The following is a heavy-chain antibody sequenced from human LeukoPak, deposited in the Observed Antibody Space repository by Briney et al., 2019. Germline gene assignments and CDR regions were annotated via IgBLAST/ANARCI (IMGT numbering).Heavy chain of an antibody. J-gene: IGHJ4*02. Sequence: SETLSLTCTVSGGSISSYYWSWIRQPPGKGLEWIGYIYYSGSTNYNPSLKSRVTISVDTSKNQFSLKLSSATAADTAVYYCARAKYYGSGSYLSDWGQGTLVTVSS. CDR3: ARAKYYGSGSYLSD. D-gene: IGHD3-10*01. V-gene: IGHV4-59*01. CDR2: IYYSGST. CDR1: GGSISSYY.